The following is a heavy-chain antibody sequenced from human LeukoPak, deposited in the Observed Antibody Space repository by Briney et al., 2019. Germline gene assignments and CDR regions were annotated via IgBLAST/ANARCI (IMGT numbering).Heavy chain of an antibody. D-gene: IGHD6-19*01. Sequence: GASVKVSCKASGYTFTSYYMHWVRQAPGQGLEWMGIINPSGGSTSYAQKFQGRVTMTRDTSTSTVYMELSSLRSEDTAVYYCARGRGSGWYDNWFDPWGQGTLVTVSS. CDR1: GYTFTSYY. J-gene: IGHJ5*02. CDR2: INPSGGST. CDR3: ARGRGSGWYDNWFDP. V-gene: IGHV1-46*01.